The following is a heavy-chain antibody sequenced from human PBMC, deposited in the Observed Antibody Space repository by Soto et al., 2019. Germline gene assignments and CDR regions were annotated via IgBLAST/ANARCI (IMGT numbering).Heavy chain of an antibody. CDR3: ARWADDYGLYGMDV. J-gene: IGHJ6*02. CDR1: GYTFTRYY. V-gene: IGHV1-46*01. Sequence: ASVKVPFKASGYTFTRYYMHWLRQAPGQGLEWMGIINPSGGSTSYAQKFQGRVTMTRDTSTSTVYMELSSLRSEDTAVYYCARWADDYGLYGMDVWGQGTTVTVSS. D-gene: IGHD4-17*01. CDR2: INPSGGST.